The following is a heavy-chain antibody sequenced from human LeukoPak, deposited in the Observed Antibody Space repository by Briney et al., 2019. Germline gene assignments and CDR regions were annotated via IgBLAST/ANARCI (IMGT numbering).Heavy chain of an antibody. CDR3: ARDRSMATRLWTPTDY. CDR1: GFTFSNYW. J-gene: IGHJ4*02. V-gene: IGHV3-23*01. D-gene: IGHD6-6*01. Sequence: PGGSLRLSCAASGFTFSNYWMTWVRQAPGKGLEWVSGISDSGGSTYYADSVKGRFTISRDNSKKTPYLQMNSLRAEDTAVYYCARDRSMATRLWTPTDYWGQGTLVTVSS. CDR2: ISDSGGST.